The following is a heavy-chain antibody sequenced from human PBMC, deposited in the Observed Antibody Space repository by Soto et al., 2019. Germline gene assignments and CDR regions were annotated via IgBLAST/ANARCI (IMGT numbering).Heavy chain of an antibody. CDR1: GGSISSSSYY. V-gene: IGHV4-39*01. J-gene: IGHJ4*02. CDR2: MYYSGST. Sequence: SETLSLTCTVSGGSISSSSYYWGWIRQPPGKGLEWIGSMYYSGSTYYNPSLRSRVTISVDTSKNQFSLKLSSVTAADTAVYYCARNTRGYSYGLIDYWGQGTLVTVSS. D-gene: IGHD5-18*01. CDR3: ARNTRGYSYGLIDY.